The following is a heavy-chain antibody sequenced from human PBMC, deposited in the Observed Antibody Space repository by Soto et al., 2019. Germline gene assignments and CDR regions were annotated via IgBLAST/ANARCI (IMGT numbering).Heavy chain of an antibody. CDR2: IYPGDSDT. D-gene: IGHD5-18*01. V-gene: IGHV5-51*01. CDR1: GYSFTSYW. CDR3: ARSLYRGFIYGSPPYYYYYYGMAV. J-gene: IGHJ6*02. Sequence: GESLTISCKGSGYSFTSYWIGWVRQMPGKGLEWMGIIYPGDSDTRYSPSFQGQVTISADTSISTAYLQWSSLKASDTAMYYCARSLYRGFIYGSPPYYYYYYGMAVWGQGTTVTVSS.